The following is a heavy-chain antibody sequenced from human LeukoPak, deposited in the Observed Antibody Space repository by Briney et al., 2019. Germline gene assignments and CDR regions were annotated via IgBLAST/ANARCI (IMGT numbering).Heavy chain of an antibody. D-gene: IGHD1-26*01. V-gene: IGHV3-15*01. Sequence: GGSLRPSCAASGFTFSDAWMSWVPQAPGKGLEWVGRIRSTTNGGTRDYAAPVKGRFTISRDDSQNTLYLQMNSLQSEDTAVYYCTTDRVGDTTFDYWGQGSLVTVSS. CDR2: IRSTTNGGTR. CDR3: TTDRVGDTTFDY. J-gene: IGHJ4*02. CDR1: GFTFSDAW.